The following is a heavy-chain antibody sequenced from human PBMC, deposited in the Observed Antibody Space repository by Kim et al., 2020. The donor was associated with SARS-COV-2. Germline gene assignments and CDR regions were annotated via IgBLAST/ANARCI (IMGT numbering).Heavy chain of an antibody. CDR3: ARDKLDTAMDSGFDY. V-gene: IGHV3-74*01. D-gene: IGHD5-18*01. CDR1: GFTFSSYW. Sequence: GGSLRLSCAASGFTFSSYWMHWVRQAPGKGLVWVSRINSDGSSTSYADSVKGRFTISRDNAKNTLYLQMNSLRAEDTAVYYCARDKLDTAMDSGFDYWGQGTLVTVSS. CDR2: INSDGSST. J-gene: IGHJ4*02.